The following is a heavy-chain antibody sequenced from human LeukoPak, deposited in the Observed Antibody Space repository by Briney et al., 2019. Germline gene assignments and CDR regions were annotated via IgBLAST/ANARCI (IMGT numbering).Heavy chain of an antibody. Sequence: GESLKISCNGSGYIFTSYWIGWVRQMPGKGLEWMGIIYPGDNDTRYSPSFQGQVTISADKSISTADLQWSSLKASDTAMYYCARHAAATYYDILTGYYPDYWGQGTLVTVSS. J-gene: IGHJ4*02. D-gene: IGHD3-9*01. CDR2: IYPGDNDT. V-gene: IGHV5-51*01. CDR3: ARHAAATYYDILTGYYPDY. CDR1: GYIFTSYW.